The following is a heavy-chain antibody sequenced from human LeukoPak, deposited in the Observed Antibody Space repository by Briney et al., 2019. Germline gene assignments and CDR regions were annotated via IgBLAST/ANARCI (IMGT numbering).Heavy chain of an antibody. J-gene: IGHJ4*02. CDR1: GGSISSSSYY. CDR3: ARQPVYGGNSR. V-gene: IGHV4-39*01. CDR2: IYYSGST. Sequence: SETLSLTCTVSGGSISSSSYYWGWIRQPPGKGLEWIGSIYYSGSTYYNPSLKSRVTISVDTSKNQFSLKLSSVTAADTAVYYCARQPVYGGNSRWGQGTLVTVSS. D-gene: IGHD4-23*01.